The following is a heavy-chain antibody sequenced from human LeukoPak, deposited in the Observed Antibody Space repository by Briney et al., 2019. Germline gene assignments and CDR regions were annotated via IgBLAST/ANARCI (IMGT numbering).Heavy chain of an antibody. Sequence: ASVTVSCKASGYTFTAYYIHWVRQAPGQGLEWMGRINPNNGDTTYAQKFQGRVTMTSDTSITTAYMEMSRLISDDTAVYYCARNDYGAWGQGTLVTVSS. CDR2: INPNNGDT. CDR1: GYTFTAYY. CDR3: ARNDYGA. J-gene: IGHJ5*02. V-gene: IGHV1-2*06. D-gene: IGHD4-17*01.